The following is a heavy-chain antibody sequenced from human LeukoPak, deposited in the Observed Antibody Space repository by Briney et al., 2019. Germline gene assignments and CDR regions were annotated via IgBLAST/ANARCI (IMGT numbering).Heavy chain of an antibody. CDR3: ASDMGLRNAFDI. V-gene: IGHV4-4*02. CDR1: GGSISSSNW. Sequence: SETLSVSCAVSGGSISSSNWWSWVRQPPGKGLEWIGEIYHSGSTNYNPSLKSRVTISVDKSKNQFSLKLNSVTAADTAVYYCASDMGLRNAFDIWGQGTMVTVSS. CDR2: IYHSGST. J-gene: IGHJ3*02. D-gene: IGHD5/OR15-5a*01.